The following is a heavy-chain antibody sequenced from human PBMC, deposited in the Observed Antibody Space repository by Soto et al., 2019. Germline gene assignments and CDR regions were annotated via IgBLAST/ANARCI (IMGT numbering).Heavy chain of an antibody. V-gene: IGHV1-69*12. D-gene: IGHD1-1*01. J-gene: IGHJ6*02. CDR1: GGTFSSSA. CDR3: ARDTDGVQLGGNYYYILDV. Sequence: QVQLVQSGAEMKEPGSSVKVSCKTSGGTFSSSAISWLRQAPGQGLEWMGGIIPLFRTPDYAQKFQGRVTIAADESTSTAYMELSSLRSEDTAVYYCARDTDGVQLGGNYYYILDVWGQGTTITVSS. CDR2: IIPLFRTP.